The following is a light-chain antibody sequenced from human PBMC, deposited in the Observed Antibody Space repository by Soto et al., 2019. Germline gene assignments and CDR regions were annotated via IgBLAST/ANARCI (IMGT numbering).Light chain of an antibody. CDR2: GAS. J-gene: IGKJ1*01. V-gene: IGKV1-5*01. Sequence: DIQMTQSPSTLSASVGGRVTITCRASQSVGTWVAWYQQKPGKAPKLLIYGASNLESGVPSRFSGSGSGTDFTLAISRLEPEDFAVYYCQQYVNSPQSPQTFGQGTKVDIK. CDR3: QQYVNSPQSPQT. CDR1: QSVGTW.